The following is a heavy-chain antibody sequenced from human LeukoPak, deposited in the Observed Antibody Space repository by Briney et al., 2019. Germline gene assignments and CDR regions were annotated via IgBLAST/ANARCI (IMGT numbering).Heavy chain of an antibody. V-gene: IGHV5-51*01. J-gene: IGHJ4*02. CDR1: GYNFTNYW. Sequence: GESLKISCKASGYNFTNYWIGWVRQVPGKGLEWMGIIYPGDSNPRYSPSFQGQVTISADKSTSTAYLQWSSLKASDTAIYYCARRRGGYYFDYWRQGTLVTVSS. CDR3: ARRRGGYYFDY. CDR2: IYPGDSNP. D-gene: IGHD2-15*01.